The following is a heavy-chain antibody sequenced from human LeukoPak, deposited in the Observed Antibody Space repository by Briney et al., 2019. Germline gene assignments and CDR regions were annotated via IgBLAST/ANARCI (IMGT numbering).Heavy chain of an antibody. J-gene: IGHJ4*02. D-gene: IGHD2-15*01. CDR2: TYYRSKWYN. V-gene: IGHV6-1*01. CDR1: GDSVSSNRAA. Sequence: SQTLSLTCAISGDSVSSNRAAWSWIRQSPSRGLEWLGRTYYRSKWYNDYAVSVKSRITINPDTSGNQFSLQLNSVTPEDTAVYFCAREGDSGGHNYWGQGTLVTVSS. CDR3: AREGDSGGHNY.